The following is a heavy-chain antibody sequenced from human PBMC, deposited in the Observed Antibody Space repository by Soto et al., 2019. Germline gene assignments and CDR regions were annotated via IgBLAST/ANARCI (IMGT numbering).Heavy chain of an antibody. V-gene: IGHV3-23*01. CDR2: ISGSGGST. CDR3: AKEWIVGGYYYYYYMDV. J-gene: IGHJ6*03. Sequence: GGSLRLSCAASGFTFSSYAMSWVRQAPGKGLEWVSAISGSGGSTYYADSVKGRFTISRDNSKNTLYLQMNSLRAEDTAVYYSAKEWIVGGYYYYYYMDVWGKGTTVTVSS. CDR1: GFTFSSYA. D-gene: IGHD1-26*01.